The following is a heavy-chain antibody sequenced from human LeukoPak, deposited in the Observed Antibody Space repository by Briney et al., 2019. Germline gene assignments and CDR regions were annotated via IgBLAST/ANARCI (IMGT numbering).Heavy chain of an antibody. CDR3: ARIGYTEYYFDY. J-gene: IGHJ4*02. Sequence: PGGSLRLSCAASGFTFSSYSMNWVRQAPGKGLEWVSSISSSSSYIYYADSVKGRLTISRDNAKNSLYLQMNSLRAEDTAVYYCARIGYTEYYFDYWGQGTLVTVSS. CDR2: ISSSSSYI. V-gene: IGHV3-21*01. CDR1: GFTFSSYS. D-gene: IGHD5-24*01.